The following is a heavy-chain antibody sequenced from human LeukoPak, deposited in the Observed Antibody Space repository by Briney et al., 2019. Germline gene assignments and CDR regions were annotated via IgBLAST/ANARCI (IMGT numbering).Heavy chain of an antibody. V-gene: IGHV3-48*04. Sequence: PGGSLRLSCAASGFTFSDYSMNWVRQAPGKGLEWASYISFSVNTKYYGDSVKGRFTISRDNAKNSLYLHMDSLRAEDTAVYYCARGAYSSGWAYFDHWGQGTLVTVSS. J-gene: IGHJ4*02. CDR1: GFTFSDYS. CDR3: ARGAYSSGWAYFDH. CDR2: ISFSVNTK. D-gene: IGHD6-19*01.